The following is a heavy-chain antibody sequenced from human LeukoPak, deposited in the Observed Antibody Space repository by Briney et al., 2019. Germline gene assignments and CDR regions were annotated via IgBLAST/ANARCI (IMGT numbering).Heavy chain of an antibody. J-gene: IGHJ3*02. CDR1: GYTFTDLG. CDR2: VSTYNGNT. V-gene: IGHV1-18*01. Sequence: ASVRVSCKGSGYTFTDLGISWVRQAPGQGLEWMGWVSTYNGNTNYAQKLQGRVTMTTDTSTSTAYMELRSLRSDDTAVYYCARDSRLYYYDSSGSDAFDIWGQGTMVTVSS. CDR3: ARDSRLYYYDSSGSDAFDI. D-gene: IGHD3-22*01.